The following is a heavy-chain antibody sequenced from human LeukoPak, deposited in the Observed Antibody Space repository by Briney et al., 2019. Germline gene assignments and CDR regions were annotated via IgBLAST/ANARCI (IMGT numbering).Heavy chain of an antibody. V-gene: IGHV4-59*02. CDR2: ISDSGRT. D-gene: IGHD3-22*01. CDR1: GASVNSYY. J-gene: IGHJ4*02. Sequence: SESLSLTCTVSGASVNSYYWDWIRQPPGKGLEWIGCISDSGRTYYNPSLKSRVTISLGTSNNQFSLRLTSVTAADSAMYYCTKGYYEPFDSWGQGTLVTVSS. CDR3: TKGYYEPFDS.